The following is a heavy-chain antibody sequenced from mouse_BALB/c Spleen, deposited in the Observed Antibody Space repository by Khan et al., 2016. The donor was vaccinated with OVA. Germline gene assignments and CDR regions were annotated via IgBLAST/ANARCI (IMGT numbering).Heavy chain of an antibody. Sequence: VQLQQSGAELAKPGASVKMSCKASGYTFTTYWMHWVQQRPGQGLEWIGYINPTSGYTDYNEKFKDRATLSAAKSSSTAYMQLSSLTSEDSAVYYRKRDRIDYWGQGTTLTVSS. CDR3: KRDRIDY. CDR2: INPTSGYT. J-gene: IGHJ2*01. V-gene: IGHV1-7*01. CDR1: GYTFTTYW.